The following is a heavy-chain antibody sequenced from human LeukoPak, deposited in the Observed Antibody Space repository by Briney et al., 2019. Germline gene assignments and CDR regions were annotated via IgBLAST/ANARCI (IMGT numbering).Heavy chain of an antibody. D-gene: IGHD3-10*01. Sequence: PGGSLRLSCAASGFTFSSHWMHWVRQAPGKGLVWVSRIKTGGSETGYADSVKGRFTISRDNAKNTLYLQMNSLRAEDTAVYYCARDRVSGSGSSDYWGQGTLVTVSS. CDR1: GFTFSSHW. V-gene: IGHV3-74*01. J-gene: IGHJ4*02. CDR3: ARDRVSGSGSSDY. CDR2: IKTGGSET.